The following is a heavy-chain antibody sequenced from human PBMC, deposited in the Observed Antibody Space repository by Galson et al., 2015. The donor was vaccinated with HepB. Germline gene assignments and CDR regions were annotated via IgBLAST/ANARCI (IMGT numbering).Heavy chain of an antibody. CDR2: IIPIFGTA. CDR1: GGTFNSYA. D-gene: IGHD3-10*01. Sequence: SVKVSCKASGGTFNSYAISWVRQAPGQGLKWMGGIIPIFGTANYAQKFQGRVTITADESTSTAYMELSSLRSEDTAVYYCARAAHSYYYGSGSYYNHDAFDIWGQGTMVTVSS. V-gene: IGHV1-69*13. CDR3: ARAAHSYYYGSGSYYNHDAFDI. J-gene: IGHJ3*02.